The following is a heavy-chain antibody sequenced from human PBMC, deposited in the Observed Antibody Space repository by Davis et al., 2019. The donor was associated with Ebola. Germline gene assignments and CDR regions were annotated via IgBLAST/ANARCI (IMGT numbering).Heavy chain of an antibody. Sequence: MPSETLSLTCAVYGGSFSGYYWSWIRQPPGKGLEWIGEINHSGGTYYNPSLKSRATISVDTSKNQFSLKPSTVTAADTAVYYCATSIAAGHYGMNVWGQGTTVTVSS. D-gene: IGHD6-13*01. J-gene: IGHJ6*02. CDR1: GGSFSGYY. CDR2: INHSGGT. CDR3: ATSIAAGHYGMNV. V-gene: IGHV4-34*01.